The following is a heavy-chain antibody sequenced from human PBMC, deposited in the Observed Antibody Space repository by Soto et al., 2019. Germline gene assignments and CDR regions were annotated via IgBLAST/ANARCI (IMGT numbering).Heavy chain of an antibody. Sequence: EVQLVESGGGLVKPGGSLRLSCAASGFTFSAYMMNWVRQAPGKGLEWVSSISSSSNYKYYADSVKGRFTISRDSAKNSLYLKMNSLRDEDTDVYYCASAPSPYDFWSGYSVWGFDYWGQGTPVTVSS. D-gene: IGHD3-3*01. CDR1: GFTFSAYM. CDR3: ASAPSPYDFWSGYSVWGFDY. CDR2: ISSSSNYK. V-gene: IGHV3-21*01. J-gene: IGHJ4*02.